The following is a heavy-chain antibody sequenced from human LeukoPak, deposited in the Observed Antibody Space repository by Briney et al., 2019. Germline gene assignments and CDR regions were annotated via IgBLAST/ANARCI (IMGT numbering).Heavy chain of an antibody. J-gene: IGHJ2*01. CDR1: GGSISSGDYY. CDR2: IYYSGST. CDR3: ARYYRVFGESWYFDL. V-gene: IGHV4-30-4*08. D-gene: IGHD3-10*02. Sequence: SQTLSLTCTVSGGSISSGDYYWSWIRQPPGKGLEWIGYIYYSGSTYYNPSLKSRVTISVDTSKNQFSLKLSSVTAADTAVYYFARYYRVFGESWYFDLWGRGTLVTVSS.